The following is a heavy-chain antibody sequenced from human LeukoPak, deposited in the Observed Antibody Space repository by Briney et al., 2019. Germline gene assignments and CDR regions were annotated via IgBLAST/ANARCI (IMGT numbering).Heavy chain of an antibody. V-gene: IGHV1-8*03. CDR2: MNPNSGNT. D-gene: IGHD6-6*01. CDR3: ARRKVPSIAARPFDP. Sequence: GASVKVSCKASGYTFTSYDINWVRQATGQGLEWMGWMNPNSGNTGYAQKFQGRVTITRNTSISTAYMELSSLRSEDTAVYYCARRKVPSIAARPFDPWGQGTLVTVSS. CDR1: GYTFTSYD. J-gene: IGHJ5*02.